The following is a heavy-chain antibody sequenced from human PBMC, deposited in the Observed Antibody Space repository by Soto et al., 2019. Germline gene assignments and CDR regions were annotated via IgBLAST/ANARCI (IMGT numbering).Heavy chain of an antibody. CDR2: IYTGGTT. CDR3: ATASSWPRNSFDY. CDR1: GITVSGNY. Sequence: GGSLRLSCAASGITVSGNYMSWVRQAPGKGLEWVSVIYTGGTTYYADSVKGRFTVSRDNSKNTLYLQMNSLRAEDTAVYYCATASSWPRNSFDYWGQGTLVTVSS. D-gene: IGHD6-13*01. J-gene: IGHJ4*02. V-gene: IGHV3-66*01.